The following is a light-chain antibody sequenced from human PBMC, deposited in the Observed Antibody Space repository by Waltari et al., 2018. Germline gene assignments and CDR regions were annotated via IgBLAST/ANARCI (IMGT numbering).Light chain of an antibody. CDR1: ASDIGSYNY. V-gene: IGLV2-14*01. CDR2: DVT. CDR3: SSFTSSSTWV. J-gene: IGLJ3*02. Sequence: QSALTQPASVSGSPGQSITTPCTGTASDIGSYNYVSRYQQHPGKAPKLIIYDVTYRPSGVSNRFSGSKSGNTASLTVSGLQAEDEADYYCSSFTSSSTWVFGGGTKLTVL.